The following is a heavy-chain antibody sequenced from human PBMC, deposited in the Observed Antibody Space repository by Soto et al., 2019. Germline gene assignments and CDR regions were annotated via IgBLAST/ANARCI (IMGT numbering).Heavy chain of an antibody. J-gene: IGHJ4*02. V-gene: IGHV1-69*19. CDR1: GGTFNTYA. CDR3: AREVQVHTPAFVY. CDR2: ISPMFGAA. Sequence: QVQLVQSGAEMQKPGSSVKVSCQSSGGTFNTYAMNWVRQAPGQGPEWMGDISPMFGAANYAPKFQGRVTHTADESTGTSYMQLSSLTSEDTALYFCAREVQVHTPAFVYWGQGTLFTVSS. D-gene: IGHD3-10*01.